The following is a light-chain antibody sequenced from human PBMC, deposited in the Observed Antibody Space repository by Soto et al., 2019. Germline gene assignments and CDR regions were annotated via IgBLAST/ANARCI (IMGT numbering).Light chain of an antibody. CDR2: GND. Sequence: QSVLTQPPSVSGAPGQRVTISCTGGRSNIDAGYHVHWDQQLPGLAPKLLVLGNDNRPSGVPDRFSGSRSSTLASLAITGLQTEYEVQYYCHSSDNRRRAAVFVGGTKLTVL. V-gene: IGLV1-40*01. CDR1: RSNIDAGYH. J-gene: IGLJ2*01. CDR3: HSSDNRRRAAV.